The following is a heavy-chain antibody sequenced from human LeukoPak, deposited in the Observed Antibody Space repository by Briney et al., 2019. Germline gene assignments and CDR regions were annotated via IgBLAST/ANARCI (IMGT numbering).Heavy chain of an antibody. V-gene: IGHV4-34*01. CDR2: INHSGST. Sequence: SETLSLTCAVYGGSFSGYYWSWIRQPPGKGLEWIGEINHSGSTNYNPSLKSRVTISVDTSKNQFSLKLSSVTAADTAVYYCARDLRISGSSNYFDYWGQGTLVTVSS. CDR3: ARDLRISGSSNYFDY. J-gene: IGHJ4*02. D-gene: IGHD3-10*01. CDR1: GGSFSGYY.